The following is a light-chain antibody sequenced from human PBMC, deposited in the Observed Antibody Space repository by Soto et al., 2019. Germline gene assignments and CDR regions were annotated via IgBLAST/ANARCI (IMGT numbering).Light chain of an antibody. J-gene: IGLJ2*01. CDR2: NNN. V-gene: IGLV1-44*01. Sequence: QSALTQPPSASGTPGQRVTISCSGGSSNIGRNSVSWYQQVPGTAPKLIIFNNNEGPSGIPGRFSGSKSGASASLAIVGLQSEDEADYFCASWDDNLNGPLLFGGGTKVTVL. CDR3: ASWDDNLNGPLL. CDR1: SSNIGRNS.